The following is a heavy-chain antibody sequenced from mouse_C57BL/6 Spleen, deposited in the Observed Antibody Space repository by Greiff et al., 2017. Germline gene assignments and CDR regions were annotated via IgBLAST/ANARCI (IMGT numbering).Heavy chain of an antibody. CDR3: ARRDYYNNY. J-gene: IGHJ2*01. D-gene: IGHD2-12*01. Sequence: QVQLQQPGAELVKPGASVKLSCKASGYTFTSYWMHWVKQRPGQGLEWIGMIHPNSGSTNYNETFKSKATLTVDKSSSTAYMQLSSLTSEDSAVYYCARRDYYNNYWGQGTTLTVSS. CDR1: GYTFTSYW. V-gene: IGHV1-64*01. CDR2: IHPNSGST.